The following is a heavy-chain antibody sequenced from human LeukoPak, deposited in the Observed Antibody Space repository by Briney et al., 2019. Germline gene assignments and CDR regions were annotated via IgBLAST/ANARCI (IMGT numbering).Heavy chain of an antibody. Sequence: SETLSLTCTVSGGSISSYYWSWIRQPAGKGLEWIGRIYTSGSTNYNPSLKSRVTMSVDTSKNQFSLKLSSVTAADTAVYYCAREDITMVRGVILVYYFDYWGQGTLVTVSS. CDR2: IYTSGST. CDR1: GGSISSYY. V-gene: IGHV4-4*07. D-gene: IGHD3-10*01. CDR3: AREDITMVRGVILVYYFDY. J-gene: IGHJ4*02.